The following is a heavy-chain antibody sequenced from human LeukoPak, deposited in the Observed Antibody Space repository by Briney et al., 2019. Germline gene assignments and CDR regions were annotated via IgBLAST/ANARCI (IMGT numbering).Heavy chain of an antibody. J-gene: IGHJ3*02. CDR2: IYYSGST. CDR1: GGSISSYY. D-gene: IGHD6-6*01. Sequence: SETLSLTCTVSGGSISSYYWSWIRQPPGKGLEWIGYIYYSGSTNYNPFLKSRVTISVDTSKNQFSLKLSSVTAADTAVYYCARDSSSSRAFDIWGQGTMVTVSS. CDR3: ARDSSSSRAFDI. V-gene: IGHV4-59*01.